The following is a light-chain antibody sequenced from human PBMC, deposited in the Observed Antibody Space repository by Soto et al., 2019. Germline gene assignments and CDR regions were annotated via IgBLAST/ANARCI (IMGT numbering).Light chain of an antibody. Sequence: QSALTQPPSASGSPGQSVTISCTGTSSDVGGYIFVSWYQQHPGRAPKLMIYEVSNRPSGVSNRFSGSKSGNTASLTMSGLQPEDEADYYCSSYTSSSTYVFGTGTKLTVL. CDR2: EVS. V-gene: IGLV2-14*01. CDR1: SSDVGGYIF. CDR3: SSYTSSSTYV. J-gene: IGLJ1*01.